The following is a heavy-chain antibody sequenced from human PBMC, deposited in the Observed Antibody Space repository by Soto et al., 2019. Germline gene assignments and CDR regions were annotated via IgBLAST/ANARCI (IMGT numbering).Heavy chain of an antibody. J-gene: IGHJ4*02. V-gene: IGHV3-30*18. CDR1: GFTFSSYG. CDR3: AKCAGGIYGDYDY. CDR2: ISYDGSNK. D-gene: IGHD4-17*01. Sequence: GGSLRLSCAASGFTFSSYGMHWVRQAPGKGLEWVAVISYDGSNKYYADSVKGRFTISRDNSKNTLYLQMNSLRAEDTAVYYCAKCAGGIYGDYDYWGQGTLVTVSS.